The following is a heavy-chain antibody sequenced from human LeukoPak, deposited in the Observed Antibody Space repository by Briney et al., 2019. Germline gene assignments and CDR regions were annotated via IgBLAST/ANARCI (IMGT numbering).Heavy chain of an antibody. V-gene: IGHV4-61*08. J-gene: IGHJ5*01. CDR2: IYYSGST. D-gene: IGHD3-10*01. CDR3: ARDSQLEWFYS. Sequence: SETLSLTCTVSGGSISSGDYYWSWIRQPPGKGLEWIGYIYYSGSTYYNPSLKSRVTISVDTSKNQFSLKLSSVTAADTAVYYCARDSQLEWFYSWGQGTLVTVSS. CDR1: GGSISSGDYY.